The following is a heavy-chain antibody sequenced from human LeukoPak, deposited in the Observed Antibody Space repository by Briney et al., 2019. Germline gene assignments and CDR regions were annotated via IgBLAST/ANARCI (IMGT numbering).Heavy chain of an antibody. Sequence: GASVKVSCKASGYTFKNYGISWVRQAPGQGLEWTGWISTYNGDTKHAQKVQGRLTLTADASTSTAYMELRGLRSDDTAVYYCARDPSNTSGWYIRFDFWGQGTLVTVSS. CDR2: ISTYNGDT. V-gene: IGHV1-18*04. CDR3: ARDPSNTSGWYIRFDF. CDR1: GYTFKNYG. D-gene: IGHD6-19*01. J-gene: IGHJ5*01.